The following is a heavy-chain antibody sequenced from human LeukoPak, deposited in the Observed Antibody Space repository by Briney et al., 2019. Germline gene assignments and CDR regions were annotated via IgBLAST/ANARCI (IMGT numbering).Heavy chain of an antibody. Sequence: GESLQISCKGSGYSFTTYWIGGVRQLPGKGLEWMGIIYPDDSDTRYSLSFQGQVTISADKSISTAYLQWSSLKASDTAMYYCARVGSSGDGRYFDYWGQGTLVTVSS. CDR3: ARVGSSGDGRYFDY. D-gene: IGHD7-27*01. V-gene: IGHV5-51*01. CDR1: GYSFTTYW. J-gene: IGHJ4*02. CDR2: IYPDDSDT.